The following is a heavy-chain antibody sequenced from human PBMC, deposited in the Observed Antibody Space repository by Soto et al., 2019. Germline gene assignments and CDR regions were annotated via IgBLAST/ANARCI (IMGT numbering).Heavy chain of an antibody. CDR2: ISSSGNTI. CDR3: ARSIHDSSDYKVFGGLSY. V-gene: IGHV3-48*03. J-gene: IGHJ4*02. CDR1: GFTFSSYE. Sequence: EVHLVESGGGLVQPGGSLRLSCAASGFTFSSYEMNWVRQAPGKGLEWISYISSSGNTIHHADSVKGRFTISRDNARNSLHLQMNSLSAEDTAVYYCARSIHDSSDYKVFGGLSYWGQGTLVTVSS. D-gene: IGHD3-22*01.